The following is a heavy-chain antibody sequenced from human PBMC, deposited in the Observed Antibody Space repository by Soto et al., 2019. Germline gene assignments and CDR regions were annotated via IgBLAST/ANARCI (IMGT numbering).Heavy chain of an antibody. Sequence: QVQLVESGGGVVQPGTSLRLSCAASGFSFSSYDIHWVRQAPGKGLEWVAVIWYDGSNKYYADSVKGRFIISRDNSKNTLYLQMNSLRADDTAVYYCARGYSSSRDLAYWGQGTLVTVSS. V-gene: IGHV3-33*01. J-gene: IGHJ4*02. CDR1: GFSFSSYD. CDR3: ARGYSSSRDLAY. CDR2: IWYDGSNK. D-gene: IGHD6-13*01.